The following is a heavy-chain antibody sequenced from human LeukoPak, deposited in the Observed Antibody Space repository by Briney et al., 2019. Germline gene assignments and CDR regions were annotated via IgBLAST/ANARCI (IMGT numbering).Heavy chain of an antibody. CDR2: ISGSGGSA. Sequence: GGSLGLSCAASGFTFSSYAMSWVRQAPGKGLEWVSAISGSGGSAYYADSVKGRFTISRDNTKNTLYLQMNSLRAEDTAVYYCARVSGWYGTTPVDYYYFDYWGQGTLVTVSS. J-gene: IGHJ4*02. CDR1: GFTFSSYA. D-gene: IGHD6-19*01. V-gene: IGHV3-23*01. CDR3: ARVSGWYGTTPVDYYYFDY.